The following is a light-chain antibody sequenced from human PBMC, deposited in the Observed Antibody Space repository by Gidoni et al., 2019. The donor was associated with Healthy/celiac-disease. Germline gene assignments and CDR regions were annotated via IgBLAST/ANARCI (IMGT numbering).Light chain of an antibody. CDR1: QSVSSSY. CDR3: QQYGSSPV. J-gene: IGKJ3*01. V-gene: IGKV3-20*01. Sequence: ELVLTQSPGTLSLSPGERATLSCRASQSVSSSYLAWYQQKPGQAPRLLIYGASSRATGIPDRFSGSGSGTDVTLTISRLEPEDFAVYYCQQYGSSPVFGPGTKVDIK. CDR2: GAS.